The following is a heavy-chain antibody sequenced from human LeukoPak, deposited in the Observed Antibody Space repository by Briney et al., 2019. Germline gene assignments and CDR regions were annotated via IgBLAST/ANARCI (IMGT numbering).Heavy chain of an antibody. CDR3: ARHVLSSSWYGSVDY. V-gene: IGHV4-39*01. CDR1: GGSINSSSYY. D-gene: IGHD6-13*01. J-gene: IGHJ4*02. Sequence: SQTLSLTCTVSGGSINSSSYYWGWIHQPPGKGLEWIGSIYYSGSTYYNPSLKSRVTISVDTSKNQFSLKLSSVTAADTAVYYCARHVLSSSWYGSVDYWGQGTLVTVSS. CDR2: IYYSGST.